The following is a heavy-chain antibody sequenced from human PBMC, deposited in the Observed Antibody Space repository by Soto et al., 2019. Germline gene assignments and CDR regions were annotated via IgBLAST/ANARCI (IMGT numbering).Heavy chain of an antibody. V-gene: IGHV3-30-3*01. Sequence: QVQLVESGGGVVQPGRSLRLSCAASGFTFSSYAMHWVRQAPGKGLEWVAVISYDGSNKYYADSVKGRFTISRVNSKNTLYLQMNSLRAEDTAVYYCAREMATIPRDYGMDVWGQGTTVTVSS. CDR3: AREMATIPRDYGMDV. J-gene: IGHJ6*02. D-gene: IGHD5-12*01. CDR1: GFTFSSYA. CDR2: ISYDGSNK.